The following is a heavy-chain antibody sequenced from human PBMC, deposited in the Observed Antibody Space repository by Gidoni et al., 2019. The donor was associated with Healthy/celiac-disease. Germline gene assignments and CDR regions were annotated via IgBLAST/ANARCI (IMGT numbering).Heavy chain of an antibody. D-gene: IGHD2-2*01. Sequence: LESGGGLVQPGGSLRLSCAASGFTFSSYAMSWVRQAPGKGLEWVSAISGSGGSTYYADSVKGRFTISRDNSKNTLYLQMNSLRAEDTAVYYCAKDRNCSSTSCYRYYYYYGMDVWGQGTTVTVSS. J-gene: IGHJ6*02. CDR3: AKDRNCSSTSCYRYYYYYGMDV. CDR1: GFTFSSYA. V-gene: IGHV3-23*01. CDR2: ISGSGGST.